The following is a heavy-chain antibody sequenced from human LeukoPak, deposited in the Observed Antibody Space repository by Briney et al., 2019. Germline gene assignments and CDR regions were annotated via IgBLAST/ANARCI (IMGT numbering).Heavy chain of an antibody. V-gene: IGHV3-23*01. CDR3: AKADWDYYDSSGYLYYFDY. Sequence: GGSLRLSCAASGFTFSSYAMSWVRQAPGKGLEWVSAISGSGGSTYYADSVKGRFTISRDNSKNTLYLQMNSLRAEDTAVYYCAKADWDYYDSSGYLYYFDYWGQGTLVTVSS. D-gene: IGHD3-22*01. J-gene: IGHJ4*02. CDR1: GFTFSSYA. CDR2: ISGSGGST.